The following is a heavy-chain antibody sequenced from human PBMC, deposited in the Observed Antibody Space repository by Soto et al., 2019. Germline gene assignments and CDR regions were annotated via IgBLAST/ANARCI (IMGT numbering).Heavy chain of an antibody. D-gene: IGHD6-13*01. Sequence: PGGSLRLSCAASGFTFSNYAVTWVRQAPGKGLEWVSTISGSGTTTYYADSVKGRFTVSRDNSKNTVFLQMNSLRVEDTAVYYCARGRIAAAGTRYYFDYWGQGTLVTVSS. CDR2: ISGSGTTT. V-gene: IGHV3-23*01. CDR1: GFTFSNYA. CDR3: ARGRIAAAGTRYYFDY. J-gene: IGHJ4*02.